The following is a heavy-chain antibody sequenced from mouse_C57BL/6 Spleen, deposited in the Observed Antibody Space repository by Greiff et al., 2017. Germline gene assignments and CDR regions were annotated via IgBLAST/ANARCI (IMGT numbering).Heavy chain of an antibody. CDR3: AREGDSSGLAGFAY. Sequence: VQLQQSGPGLVQPSQSLSITCTVSGFSLTSYGVHWVRQSPGKGLEWLGVIWSGGSTDYNAAFISRLSISKDNSKSQVFFKMNSLQADDTAIYYCAREGDSSGLAGFAYWGQGTLVTVSA. CDR1: GFSLTSYG. V-gene: IGHV2-2*01. D-gene: IGHD3-2*02. J-gene: IGHJ3*01. CDR2: IWSGGST.